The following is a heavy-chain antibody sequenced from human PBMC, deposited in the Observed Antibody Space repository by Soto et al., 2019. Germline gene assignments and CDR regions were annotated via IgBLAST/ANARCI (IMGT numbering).Heavy chain of an antibody. CDR2: IYYSGST. CDR3: ARARVHGVHYYYGMDV. D-gene: IGHD3-10*01. CDR1: GGSISSGGYY. V-gene: IGHV4-31*03. Sequence: SETLSLTCTVSGGSISSGGYYWSWIRQHPGKGLEWIGYIYYSGSTYYNPSLKSRVTISVDTSKNQFSLKLSSVTAADTAVNYCARARVHGVHYYYGMDVWGQGTTVTAP. J-gene: IGHJ6*02.